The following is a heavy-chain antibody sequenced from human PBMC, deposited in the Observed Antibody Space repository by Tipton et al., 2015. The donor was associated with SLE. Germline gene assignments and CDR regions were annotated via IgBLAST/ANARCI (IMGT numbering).Heavy chain of an antibody. CDR1: GFTFSNHW. CDR3: AREGNSFGSGSFSRFFEY. V-gene: IGHV3-74*01. D-gene: IGHD3-10*01. J-gene: IGHJ4*02. CDR2: INTDGSST. Sequence: SLRLSCAASGFTFSNHWMHWVRQAPGKGLVWVSRINTDGSSTPYADSVRGRFTISRDNAKNTLYLQMNRLRAEDTAVYYCAREGNSFGSGSFSRFFEYWGQGALVTVSS.